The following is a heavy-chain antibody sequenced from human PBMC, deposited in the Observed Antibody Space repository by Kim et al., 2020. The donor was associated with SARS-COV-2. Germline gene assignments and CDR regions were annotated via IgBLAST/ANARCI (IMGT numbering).Heavy chain of an antibody. J-gene: IGHJ6*02. Sequence: SETLSLTCTVSGGSISSGGYYWSWIRQHPGKGLEWIGYIYYSGSTYYNPSLKSRVTISVDTSKNQFSLKLSSVTAADTAVYYCARGAEISSSWYGGRYYYVMDVWGQGTPVTVSS. V-gene: IGHV4-31*03. CDR1: GGSISSGGYY. CDR2: IYYSGST. D-gene: IGHD6-13*01. CDR3: ARGAEISSSWYGGRYYYVMDV.